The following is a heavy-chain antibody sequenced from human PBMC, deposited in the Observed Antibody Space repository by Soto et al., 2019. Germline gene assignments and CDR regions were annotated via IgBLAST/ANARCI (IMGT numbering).Heavy chain of an antibody. V-gene: IGHV3-30-3*01. Sequence: QVQLVESGGGVVQPGRSLRLSCAASGFTFSSYAMHWVRRAPGQGLEWMAVMSYDGSNKYYADSVKGRFTISRDNSKNTLYLQMNSLRPEDTALYYWAREGGAYWGQGTLVIVSS. J-gene: IGHJ4*02. CDR1: GFTFSSYA. CDR3: AREGGAY. D-gene: IGHD3-16*01. CDR2: MSYDGSNK.